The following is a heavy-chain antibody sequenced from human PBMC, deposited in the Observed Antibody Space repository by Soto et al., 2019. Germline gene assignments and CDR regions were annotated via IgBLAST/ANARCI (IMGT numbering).Heavy chain of an antibody. CDR2: IWGSGATT. V-gene: IGHV3-23*01. CDR3: AKDDWGTVAYFDY. Sequence: GGSLRLSCAASGFTFSNYAMSWVRQAPGKGLEWVSSIWGSGATTAYADSVKGRFTISRDNSKNTLSLQMNSLRAEDTALYYCAKDDWGTVAYFDYWGQGTLVTVSS. D-gene: IGHD4-17*01. CDR1: GFTFSNYA. J-gene: IGHJ4*02.